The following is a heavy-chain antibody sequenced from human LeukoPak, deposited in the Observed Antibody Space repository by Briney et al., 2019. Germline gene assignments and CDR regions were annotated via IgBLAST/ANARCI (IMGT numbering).Heavy chain of an antibody. CDR3: ARGGAVAWETDYSYYYMDV. CDR2: INHSGST. V-gene: IGHV4-34*01. CDR1: GGSFSGYY. J-gene: IGHJ6*03. D-gene: IGHD6-19*01. Sequence: SETLSLTCAVYGGSFSGYYWSWIRQPPGKGLEWIGEINHSGSTNYNPSLKSRVTISVDTSKNQFSLKLSSVTAADTAVYYCARGGAVAWETDYSYYYMDVWGRGTSVTVSS.